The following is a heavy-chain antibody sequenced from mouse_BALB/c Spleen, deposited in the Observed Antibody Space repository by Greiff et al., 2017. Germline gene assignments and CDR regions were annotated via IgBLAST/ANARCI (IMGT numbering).Heavy chain of an antibody. CDR3: ARQKYGNYYAMDY. Sequence: EVMLVESGGGLVKPGGSLKLSCAASGFAFSSYDMSWVRQTPEKRLEWVAYISSGGGSTYYPDTVKGRFTISRDNAKNTLYLQMSSLKSEDTAMYYCARQKYGNYYAMDYWGQGTSVTVSS. D-gene: IGHD2-10*02. CDR2: ISSGGGST. CDR1: GFAFSSYD. V-gene: IGHV5-12-1*01. J-gene: IGHJ4*01.